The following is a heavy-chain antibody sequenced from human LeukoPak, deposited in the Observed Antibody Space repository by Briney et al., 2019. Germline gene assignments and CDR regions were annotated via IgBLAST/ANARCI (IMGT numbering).Heavy chain of an antibody. V-gene: IGHV4-30-4*08. J-gene: IGHJ4*02. D-gene: IGHD5-12*01. CDR3: ARVRGYSGYGVDY. Sequence: PSQTLSLTCTVSGGSISSGDYYWSWIRQPLGKGLEWIGYIYYSGSTYYNPSLKSRVTISVDTSKNQFSLKLSSVTAADTAVYYCARVRGYSGYGVDYWGQGTLVTVSS. CDR2: IYYSGST. CDR1: GGSISSGDYY.